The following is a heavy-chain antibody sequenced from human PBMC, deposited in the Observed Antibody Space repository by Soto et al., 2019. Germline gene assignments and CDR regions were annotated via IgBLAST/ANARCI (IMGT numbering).Heavy chain of an antibody. Sequence: ASVKGSCKASGYSFTGYYMHWVRKDPGQGLEWMGWINPNSGGTNYAQKFQGWVTMTRDTSISTAYMELSRLRSDDTAVYYCARAVTGSIDAFDIWGQGTMVTVSS. J-gene: IGHJ3*02. CDR2: INPNSGGT. CDR3: ARAVTGSIDAFDI. D-gene: IGHD4-4*01. V-gene: IGHV1-2*04. CDR1: GYSFTGYY.